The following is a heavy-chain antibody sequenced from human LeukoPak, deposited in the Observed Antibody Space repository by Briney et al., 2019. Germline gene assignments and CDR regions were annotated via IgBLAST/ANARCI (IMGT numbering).Heavy chain of an antibody. J-gene: IGHJ6*03. V-gene: IGHV3-9*01. CDR3: AKEGIAAAGSVDYYYMDV. CDR2: ISWNSGSI. Sequence: GRSLRLSCAASGFTFDDYAVHWVRQAPGKGLEWVSGISWNSGSIGYADSVKGRFTISRDNAKNSLYLQMNSLRAEDTALYYCAKEGIAAAGSVDYYYMDVWGKGTTVTVSS. CDR1: GFTFDDYA. D-gene: IGHD6-13*01.